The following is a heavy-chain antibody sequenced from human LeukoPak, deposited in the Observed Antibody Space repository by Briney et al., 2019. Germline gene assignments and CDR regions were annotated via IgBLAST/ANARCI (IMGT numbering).Heavy chain of an antibody. CDR1: GFTFSSYG. J-gene: IGHJ4*02. D-gene: IGHD2-21*02. V-gene: IGHV3-30*18. Sequence: PGGSLRLSCAASGFTFSSYGMHWVRQAPGKGLEWVAVISYDGSNKYYADSVKGRFTISRDNSKNTLYLQMNSLRAEDTAVYYCAKDLTYCGGDCPIDYWGQGTLVTVSS. CDR3: AKDLTYCGGDCPIDY. CDR2: ISYDGSNK.